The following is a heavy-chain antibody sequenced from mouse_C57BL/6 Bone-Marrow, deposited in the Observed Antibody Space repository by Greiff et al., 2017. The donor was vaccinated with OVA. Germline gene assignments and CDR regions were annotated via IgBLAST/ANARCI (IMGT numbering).Heavy chain of an antibody. Sequence: VQLQQSGAELVKPGASVKISCKASGYAFSSYWMNWVKQRPGKGLEWIGQIYPGDGDTNYNGKFKGKATLTADKSSSTAYMQLSSLTSEDSAVYFCARLIYYDYEDYFDYWGQGTTLTVSS. D-gene: IGHD2-4*01. CDR2: IYPGDGDT. V-gene: IGHV1-80*01. J-gene: IGHJ2*01. CDR3: ARLIYYDYEDYFDY. CDR1: GYAFSSYW.